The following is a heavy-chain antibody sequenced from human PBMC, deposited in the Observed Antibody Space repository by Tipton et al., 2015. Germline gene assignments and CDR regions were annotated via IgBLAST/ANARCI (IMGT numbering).Heavy chain of an antibody. Sequence: LRLSCAVYGGSFSGYYWNWIRQPPGKGLEWIGEINHSGSTNYNPSLKSRVTISVDTSKNQFSLKLSSVTAADTAVYYCARDAGRYYDSSGLSWYFDLWGRGTLVTVSS. J-gene: IGHJ2*01. V-gene: IGHV4-34*01. CDR1: GGSFSGYY. D-gene: IGHD3-22*01. CDR2: INHSGST. CDR3: ARDAGRYYDSSGLSWYFDL.